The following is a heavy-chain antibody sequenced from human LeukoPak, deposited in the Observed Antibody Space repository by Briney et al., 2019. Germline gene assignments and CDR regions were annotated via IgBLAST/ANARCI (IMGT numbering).Heavy chain of an antibody. Sequence: GGSLRLSCVASGFTFSSYWMSWVRQAPGKGLEWAANISPDGSGTFYVDSVKGRFTVSRDNAKNSLFLQMNSLRVEDTAMYYCVRSIDYWGQGTLVTVSS. CDR1: GFTFSSYW. CDR2: ISPDGSGT. V-gene: IGHV3-7*01. J-gene: IGHJ4*02. CDR3: VRSIDY.